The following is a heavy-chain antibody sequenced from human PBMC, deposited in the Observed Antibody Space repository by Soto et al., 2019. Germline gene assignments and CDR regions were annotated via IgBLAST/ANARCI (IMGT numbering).Heavy chain of an antibody. V-gene: IGHV3-48*03. CDR2: ISSSGSTI. D-gene: IGHD3-3*01. CDR1: GFTFSSYE. CDR3: ARRALRFLDYYYYGMDV. J-gene: IGHJ6*02. Sequence: GGSLRLSCAASGFTFSSYEMNWVRQAPGKGLEWVSYISSSGSTIYYADSVKGRFTISRDNAKNSLYLQMNSRRAEDTAVYYCARRALRFLDYYYYGMDVWGQGTTVTVS.